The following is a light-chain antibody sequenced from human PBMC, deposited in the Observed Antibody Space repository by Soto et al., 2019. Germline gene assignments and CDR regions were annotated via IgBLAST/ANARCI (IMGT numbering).Light chain of an antibody. CDR2: SND. V-gene: IGLV1-44*01. Sequence: QSVLTQPPSASGTPGQRVTISCSGRSSNIGSNTVNWYQQLPGTAPKLVIYSNDQRPSGVPDRFSGSMSGTSASLAISGLQSGDEADYYCAAWDDSLSGVVFGGGTKLTVL. CDR1: SSNIGSNT. J-gene: IGLJ2*01. CDR3: AAWDDSLSGVV.